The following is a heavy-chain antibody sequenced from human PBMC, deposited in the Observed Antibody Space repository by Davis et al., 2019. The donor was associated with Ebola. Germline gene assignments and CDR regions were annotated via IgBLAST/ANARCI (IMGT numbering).Heavy chain of an antibody. J-gene: IGHJ4*02. D-gene: IGHD5-18*01. CDR1: GITFSNLW. V-gene: IGHV3-7*01. CDR3: ARDTWIQLCFFDY. Sequence: GESLKISCAGSGITFSNLWMNWVRQAPGKGLEWVATINQDGNEKYYVDSVKGRFTISKDNAKNSLYLQMNSLRAEDTAVYYCARDTWIQLCFFDYWGQGTLVTVSS. CDR2: INQDGNEK.